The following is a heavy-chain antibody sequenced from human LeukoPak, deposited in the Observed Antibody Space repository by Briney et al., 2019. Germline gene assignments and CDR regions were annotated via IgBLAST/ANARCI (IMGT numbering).Heavy chain of an antibody. V-gene: IGHV3-33*06. CDR2: IWYDGSNK. D-gene: IGHD4-17*01. CDR3: AKVGLGDYGDYGWFDP. J-gene: IGHJ5*02. CDR1: GFTFSSYG. Sequence: GGSLRLSCAASGFTFSSYGMHWVRQAPGKGLEWVAVIWYDGSNKYYADSVKGRFTISRDNSKNTLYLQMNSLRAEDTAVYYCAKVGLGDYGDYGWFDPWGQGTLVTVSS.